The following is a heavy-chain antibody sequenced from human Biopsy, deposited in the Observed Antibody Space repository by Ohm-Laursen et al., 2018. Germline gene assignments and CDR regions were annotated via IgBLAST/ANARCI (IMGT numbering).Heavy chain of an antibody. CDR3: ARRGSGGRSFGY. Sequence: TLSLTCTVSGDSINSSYWSWIRQPPGKGLEWIGFISNSGNTNYNPSLKSRVTISVDTSKNQISLKLGSVTVADTAVFYCARRGSGGRSFGYWGQGSLVTVSS. D-gene: IGHD2-15*01. CDR1: GDSINSSY. CDR2: ISNSGNT. J-gene: IGHJ4*02. V-gene: IGHV4-59*08.